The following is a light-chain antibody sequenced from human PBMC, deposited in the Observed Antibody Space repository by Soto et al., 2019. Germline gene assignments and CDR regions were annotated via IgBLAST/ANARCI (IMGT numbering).Light chain of an antibody. CDR1: SYNIGSNY. J-gene: IGLJ1*01. CDR3: AAWDDSLSGENV. V-gene: IGLV1-47*01. Sequence: QSVLTQPPSASGTPGQRVTISCSGSSYNIGSNYVYWYQQLPGTAPKLLIYRNNQRPSGVPDRFSGSKSGTSASLAISGLRSEDEADYYCAAWDDSLSGENVFGTGTKLTVL. CDR2: RNN.